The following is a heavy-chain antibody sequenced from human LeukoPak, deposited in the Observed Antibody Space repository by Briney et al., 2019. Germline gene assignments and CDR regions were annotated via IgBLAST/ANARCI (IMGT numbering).Heavy chain of an antibody. CDR3: ARDPDTIAAATNWFDP. CDR2: INPNSGGT. V-gene: IGHV1-2*02. CDR1: GYTFTSYY. Sequence: ASVKVSCKASGYTFTSYYMHWVRQAPGQGLEWMGWINPNSGGTNYAQKFQGRVTMTRDTSISTAYMELSRLRSDDTAVYYCARDPDTIAAATNWFDPWGQGTLVTVSS. D-gene: IGHD6-13*01. J-gene: IGHJ5*02.